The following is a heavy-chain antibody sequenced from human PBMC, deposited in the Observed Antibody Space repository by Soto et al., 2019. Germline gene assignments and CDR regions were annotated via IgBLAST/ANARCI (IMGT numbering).Heavy chain of an antibody. CDR1: GGTFSSYA. CDR3: ARREMATIGAYYYYGMDV. Sequence: QVQLVQSGAEVKKPGSSVKVSCKASGGTFSSYAISWVRQAPGQGLEWMGGIIPIFGTANYAQKFQGRVTITADESTSTAYMELSSLRSEDTAVYYRARREMATIGAYYYYGMDVWGQGTTVTVSS. J-gene: IGHJ6*02. V-gene: IGHV1-69*01. CDR2: IIPIFGTA. D-gene: IGHD5-12*01.